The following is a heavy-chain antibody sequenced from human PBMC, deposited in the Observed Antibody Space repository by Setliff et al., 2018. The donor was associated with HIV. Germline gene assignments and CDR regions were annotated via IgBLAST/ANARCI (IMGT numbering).Heavy chain of an antibody. CDR1: GGSISIYY. J-gene: IGHJ3*02. Sequence: PSETLSLTCTVSGGSISIYYWSWIRQLPGEGLEWIGRISAGGYTYYNPSLQSRVTMSVDMSKNQFSLKLSSVTAADTAIYYCARDRSGTSYAGDDAFDIWGQGTRVTVS. V-gene: IGHV4-4*07. CDR2: ISAGGYT. D-gene: IGHD3-3*01. CDR3: ARDRSGTSYAGDDAFDI.